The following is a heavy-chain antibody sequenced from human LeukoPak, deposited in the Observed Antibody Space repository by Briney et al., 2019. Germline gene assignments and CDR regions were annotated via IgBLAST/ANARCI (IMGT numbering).Heavy chain of an antibody. J-gene: IGHJ4*02. V-gene: IGHV1-18*04. Sequence: GGLVKVSCKASGYTFTSYGISWVRQAPGQGLEWMGWISGYNGDTKNAHNFQGRVTMTIDTSTSTAYMELRSLRSDDTAVYYCGVSGYDSLLNYWGQGTLVTVSS. CDR3: GVSGYDSLLNY. CDR1: GYTFTSYG. CDR2: ISGYNGDT. D-gene: IGHD5-12*01.